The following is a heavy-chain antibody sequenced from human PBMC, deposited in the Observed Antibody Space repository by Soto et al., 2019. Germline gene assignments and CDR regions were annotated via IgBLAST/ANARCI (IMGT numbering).Heavy chain of an antibody. J-gene: IGHJ4*02. CDR1: GGSFSGYY. CDR2: INHSGST. Sequence: QVQLQQWGAGLLKPSETLSLTCAVYGGSFSGYYWSWIRQPPGKGLEWIGEINHSGSTNYNPSLTSRVPLSVDTSKTQFSLKLSSVTAADTAVYYCAREGIGAAAVDYWGQGTLVTVSS. V-gene: IGHV4-34*01. D-gene: IGHD6-13*01. CDR3: AREGIGAAAVDY.